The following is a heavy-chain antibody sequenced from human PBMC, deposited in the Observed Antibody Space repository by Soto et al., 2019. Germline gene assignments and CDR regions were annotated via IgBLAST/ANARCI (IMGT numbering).Heavy chain of an antibody. Sequence: QVQLVQSGGEVKKPGASVKDSCKASGYTFTSYAMHWVRQAPGQGLEWMGWINAGNGNTKYSQKFQGRVTITRDTSASTAYMELSSLRSEDTAVYYCARGGSLYWYFDLWGRGTLVTVSS. CDR2: INAGNGNT. CDR3: ARGGSLYWYFDL. CDR1: GYTFTSYA. D-gene: IGHD1-26*01. J-gene: IGHJ2*01. V-gene: IGHV1-3*01.